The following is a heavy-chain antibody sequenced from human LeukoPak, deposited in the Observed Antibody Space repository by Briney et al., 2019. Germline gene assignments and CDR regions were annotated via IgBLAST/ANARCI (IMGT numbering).Heavy chain of an antibody. V-gene: IGHV3-23*01. J-gene: IGHJ4*02. D-gene: IGHD4-17*01. Sequence: GGSLRLSCAASGFTFRSYAMSWVRQAPGKGLEWVSAISGSGGSTYYADSVKGRFTISRDNSKNTLYLQMNSLRAEDTAVYYCPLDYGDLTFDYWGQGTLVTVSS. CDR3: PLDYGDLTFDY. CDR2: ISGSGGST. CDR1: GFTFRSYA.